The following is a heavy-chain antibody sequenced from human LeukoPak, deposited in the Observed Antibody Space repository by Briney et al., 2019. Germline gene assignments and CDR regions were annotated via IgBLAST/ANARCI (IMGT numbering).Heavy chain of an antibody. CDR3: ARGKPDMTYGYYFDY. V-gene: IGHV4-30-4*08. CDR2: IYYSGST. D-gene: IGHD4-17*01. J-gene: IGHJ4*02. Sequence: PSETLSLTCTVSGGSISSGGYYWSWIRQHPGKGLEWIGYIYYSGSTYYNPSLKSRVTISVDTSKNQFSLKLSSVTAADTAVYYCARGKPDMTYGYYFDYWGQGTLVTVSS. CDR1: GGSISSGGYY.